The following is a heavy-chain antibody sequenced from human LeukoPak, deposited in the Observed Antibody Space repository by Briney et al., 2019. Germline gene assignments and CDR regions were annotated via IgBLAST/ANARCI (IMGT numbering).Heavy chain of an antibody. CDR2: IYSGGST. Sequence: HPGGSLRLSCAASGFTVSSNYMSWVRQAPGKGLEWVSVIYSGGSTYYADSVKGRFTISRDNSKNTLYLQMNSLRAEDTAVYYCARQSPTRDYYGSGSLDYWGQGTLVTVSS. J-gene: IGHJ4*02. V-gene: IGHV3-53*01. CDR3: ARQSPTRDYYGSGSLDY. D-gene: IGHD3-10*01. CDR1: GFTVSSNY.